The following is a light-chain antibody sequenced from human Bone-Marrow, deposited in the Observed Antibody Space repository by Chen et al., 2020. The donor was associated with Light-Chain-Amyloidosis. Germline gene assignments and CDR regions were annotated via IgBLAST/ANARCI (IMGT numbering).Light chain of an antibody. CDR3: LQDYFYPPT. Sequence: AIQMTQSPSSLSASVGDRVTITCRASQGIRTDLGWYKQKPGKAPQLLIYAASSLESGVPSRFSGGGSDTDFTLTISSLQPEDFATYYCLQDYFYPPTFGQGTKVEIK. V-gene: IGKV1-6*01. CDR2: AAS. CDR1: QGIRTD. J-gene: IGKJ1*01.